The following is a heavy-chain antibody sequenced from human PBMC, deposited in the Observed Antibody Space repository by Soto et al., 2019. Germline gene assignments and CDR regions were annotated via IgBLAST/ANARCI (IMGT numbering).Heavy chain of an antibody. CDR3: AKDPYFFGSGSSLEY. CDR2: ITNDGSNK. V-gene: IGHV3-30*18. J-gene: IGHJ4*02. CDR1: GFTFSTYG. D-gene: IGHD3-10*01. Sequence: QVQLVESGGGVVQPGRSLRLSCAASGFTFSTYGMHWVRQAPGKGLEWVALITNDGSNKHYVDSVKGRFTISRDNSKNTLYLQMNSLKTEDTAVYYCAKDPYFFGSGSSLEYWGQGSLVTVSS.